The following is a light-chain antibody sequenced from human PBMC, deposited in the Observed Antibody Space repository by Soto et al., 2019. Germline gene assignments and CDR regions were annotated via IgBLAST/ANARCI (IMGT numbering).Light chain of an antibody. CDR1: QSISSW. Sequence: DLQMTQSPSTLSASVGDRVTITCRASQSISSWLAWYQQKPGKAPKLLIYKASILESGVPPRFSGSGSGTEFTLTISSLQPDDFATYYCQQYNTYWTFGQGTKVEIK. CDR2: KAS. CDR3: QQYNTYWT. V-gene: IGKV1-5*03. J-gene: IGKJ1*01.